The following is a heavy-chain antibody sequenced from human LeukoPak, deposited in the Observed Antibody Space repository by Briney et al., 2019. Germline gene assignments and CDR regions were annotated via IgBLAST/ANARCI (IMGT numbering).Heavy chain of an antibody. V-gene: IGHV4-59*01. CDR3: ARGYDILTN. J-gene: IGHJ4*02. CDR2: IYYSGST. CDR1: GGSLSSYY. D-gene: IGHD3-9*01. Sequence: SETLSLTCTVSGGSLSSYYWSWIRQPPGKGLEWIGYIYYSGSTNYNPSLKSRVTISVDTSKNQFSLKLSSVTAADTAVYYCARGYDILTNWGQGTLVTVSS.